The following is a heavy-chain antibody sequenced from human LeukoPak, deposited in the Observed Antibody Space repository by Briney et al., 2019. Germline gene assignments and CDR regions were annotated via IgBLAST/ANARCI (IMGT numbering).Heavy chain of an antibody. V-gene: IGHV3-21*04. CDR2: ISSSGSTI. CDR1: GFTFSSYS. CDR3: AKQGVEQQLVPDRTPAHFDY. D-gene: IGHD6-13*01. Sequence: GGSLRLSCAASGFTFSSYSMNWVRQAPGKGPEWVSSISSSGSTIYYADSVKGRFTISRDNAKNSLYLQMNSLRAEDTAVYYCAKQGVEQQLVPDRTPAHFDYWGQGTLVTVSS. J-gene: IGHJ4*02.